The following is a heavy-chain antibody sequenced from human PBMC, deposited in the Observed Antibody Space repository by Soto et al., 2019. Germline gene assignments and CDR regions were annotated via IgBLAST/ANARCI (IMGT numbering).Heavy chain of an antibody. V-gene: IGHV4-59*01. CDR3: ARGSSDRILPVEV. J-gene: IGHJ6*02. CDR2: IYYSGST. Sequence: SETLSLTCPVSGDSIRNYYWNWIRQTPGKGLEWIGYIYYSGSTSYNPSLASRVSIFIDTSKTYFSLNLNSVTAADSGVYFCARGSSDRILPVEVWGRGTTVTVSS. CDR1: GDSIRNYY. D-gene: IGHD6-25*01.